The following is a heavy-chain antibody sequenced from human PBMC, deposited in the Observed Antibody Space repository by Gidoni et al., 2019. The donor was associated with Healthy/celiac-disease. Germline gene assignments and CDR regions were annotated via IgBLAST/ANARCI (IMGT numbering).Heavy chain of an antibody. V-gene: IGHV1-69*01. CDR2: IIPIFGTA. CDR1: AGTLSSYA. D-gene: IGHD3-3*01. J-gene: IGHJ4*02. Sequence: QVQLVQSGAEVNKPGSSVKVSCNASAGTLSSYAISWVRQAPGQGLEWMGGIIPIFGTANYAQKVQGRVTITADESTSTAYMELSSLRSEDTAVYYCARDWSEGLLRFWGQGTLVTVSS. CDR3: ARDWSEGLLRF.